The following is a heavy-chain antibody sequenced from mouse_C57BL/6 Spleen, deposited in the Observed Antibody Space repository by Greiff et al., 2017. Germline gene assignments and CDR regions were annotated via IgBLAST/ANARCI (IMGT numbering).Heavy chain of an antibody. CDR2: INPSTGGT. CDR1: GYSFTGYY. D-gene: IGHD1-1*01. J-gene: IGHJ1*03. V-gene: IGHV1-42*01. Sequence: VQLQQSGPELVKPGASVKISCKASGYSFTGYYMNWVKQSPEKSLEWIGEINPSTGGTTYNQKFKAKATLTVDKSSSTAYMQLKSLTSVDSAVYYCARSNYYYGSSYFDVWGTGTTVTVSS. CDR3: ARSNYYYGSSYFDV.